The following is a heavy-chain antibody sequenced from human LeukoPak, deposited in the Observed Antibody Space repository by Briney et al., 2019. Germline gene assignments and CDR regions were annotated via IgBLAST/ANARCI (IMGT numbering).Heavy chain of an antibody. V-gene: IGHV4-59*01. J-gene: IGHJ3*02. CDR1: GGSISNYF. Sequence: SETLSLTCTVSGGSISNYFWSWIRQPPGKGLEWIGYIYYSGTTNYNPSLNSRVTISVDTSKNQFSLKLSSVTTADTAMYYCAKRFFSITLFDIWAQGTMVAVSS. CDR2: IYYSGTT. CDR3: AKRFFSITLFDI. D-gene: IGHD5-24*01.